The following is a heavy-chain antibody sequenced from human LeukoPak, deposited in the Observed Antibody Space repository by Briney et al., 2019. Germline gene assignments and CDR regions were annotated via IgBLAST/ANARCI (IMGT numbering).Heavy chain of an antibody. V-gene: IGHV3-7*01. CDR2: IKQDGSEK. D-gene: IGHD2-2*01. J-gene: IGHJ6*03. CDR3: ARDTLGYCSSTSCYGHYYYYYYMDV. Sequence: GGSLRLSCAASGFIFSSFWMTWVRQAPGKGLEWVANIKQDGSEKYYVDSVKGRFTISRDNAKNSLYLQMNSLRAEDTAVYYCARDTLGYCSSTSCYGHYYYYYYMDVWGKGTTVTVSS. CDR1: GFIFSSFW.